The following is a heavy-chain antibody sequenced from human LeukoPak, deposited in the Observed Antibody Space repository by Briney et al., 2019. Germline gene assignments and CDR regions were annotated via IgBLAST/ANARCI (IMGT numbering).Heavy chain of an antibody. CDR3: ARGSITMIVVVIGNLDY. Sequence: ASVKVSCKASGYTFTGYYMHWVRQAPGQGLEWMGWINPNSGGTNYAQKFQGRVTMTRDTSISTAYMELSRLRSDDTAVYYCARGSITMIVVVIGNLDYWGQGTLVTVSS. CDR2: INPNSGGT. V-gene: IGHV1-2*02. CDR1: GYTFTGYY. D-gene: IGHD3-22*01. J-gene: IGHJ4*02.